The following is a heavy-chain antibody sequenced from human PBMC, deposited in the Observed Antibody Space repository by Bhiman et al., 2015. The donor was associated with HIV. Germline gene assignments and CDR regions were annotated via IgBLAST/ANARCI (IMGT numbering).Heavy chain of an antibody. CDR1: GFTFSSDE. J-gene: IGHJ6*03. CDR2: ISSSGSTI. V-gene: IGHV3-48*03. Sequence: EVQLVESGGAVVQPGGSLRLSCAASGFTFSSDEMNWVRQAPGKGLEWVSYISSSGSTIYYADSVKGRFTISRDNAKNTLYLQMNSLRAEDTAVYYCARGGPRIFGVVMRSMDVWGKGTTVTVSS. D-gene: IGHD3-3*01. CDR3: ARGGPRIFGVVMRSMDV.